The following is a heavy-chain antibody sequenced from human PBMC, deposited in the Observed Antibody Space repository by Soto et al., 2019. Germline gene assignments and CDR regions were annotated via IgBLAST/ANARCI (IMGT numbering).Heavy chain of an antibody. Sequence: SETLSLTCTVSGGSIISSSYYWVLIRQPPGKGLEWIGSIYYSGSTYYNPSLKSRVTISVDTSKNQFSLKLSSVTAADTAVYYCARSPPGLVAVGAFDIWGHGTMVTVSS. V-gene: IGHV4-39*01. CDR2: IYYSGST. CDR3: ARSPPGLVAVGAFDI. J-gene: IGHJ3*02. CDR1: GGSIISSSYY. D-gene: IGHD5-12*01.